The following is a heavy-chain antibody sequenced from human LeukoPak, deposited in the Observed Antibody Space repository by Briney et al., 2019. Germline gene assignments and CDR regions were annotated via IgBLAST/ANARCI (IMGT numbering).Heavy chain of an antibody. CDR2: INHSGST. D-gene: IGHD3-22*01. CDR3: ARYGLNTYYYDSSANRDAFDI. CDR1: GGSFSGYY. J-gene: IGHJ3*02. V-gene: IGHV4-34*01. Sequence: SETLSLTCAVYGGSFSGYYWSWIRQPPGKGLEWIGEINHSGSTNYNPSLKSRVTISVDTSKNQFSLKLSSVTAADTAVYYCARYGLNTYYYDSSANRDAFDIWGQGTMVTVSS.